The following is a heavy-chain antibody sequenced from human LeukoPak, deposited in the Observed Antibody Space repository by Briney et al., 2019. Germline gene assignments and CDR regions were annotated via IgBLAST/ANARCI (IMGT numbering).Heavy chain of an antibody. CDR2: MYNRGSA. V-gene: IGHV4-59*01. CDR3: ARAEKAVTGTLDS. J-gene: IGHJ4*02. CDR1: GDSISNYY. Sequence: SETLSLTCTVSGDSISNYYWSWIRQSPGKELEWIGYMYNRGSAIYNPSLKSRVTISTDTSKNQFSLRLTSVTAADTAVYYCARAEKAVTGTLDSWGQGTLITVSS. D-gene: IGHD6-19*01.